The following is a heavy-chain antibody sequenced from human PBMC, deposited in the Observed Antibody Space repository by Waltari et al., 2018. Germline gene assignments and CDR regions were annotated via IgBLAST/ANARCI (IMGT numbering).Heavy chain of an antibody. CDR1: GGSISSYY. Sequence: QVQLQESGPGLVKPSETLSLICNVSGGSISSYYWNWIRQPAGKGLEWIGRIYASGRTSYNPSRESRISMSVDTSKNHVSLKLSSVTAADTGVYYCAGSSNFGIYGLDVWGQGTTVVVSS. CDR2: IYASGRT. V-gene: IGHV4-4*07. J-gene: IGHJ6*02. D-gene: IGHD3-3*01. CDR3: AGSSNFGIYGLDV.